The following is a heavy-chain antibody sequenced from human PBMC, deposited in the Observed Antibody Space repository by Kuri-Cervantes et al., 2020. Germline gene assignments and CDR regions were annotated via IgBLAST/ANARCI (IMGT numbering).Heavy chain of an antibody. Sequence: GGSLRLSCAASGFTFDDYAMHWVRQAPGKGLEWVSGISWNSGSIGYSDSVKGRFTISRDNARNSLYLQMNSLRAEDTALYYCAKFAGNGDYISGGAFDIWGQGTMATVSS. CDR3: AKFAGNGDYISGGAFDI. CDR2: ISWNSGSI. J-gene: IGHJ3*02. CDR1: GFTFDDYA. D-gene: IGHD4-17*01. V-gene: IGHV3-9*01.